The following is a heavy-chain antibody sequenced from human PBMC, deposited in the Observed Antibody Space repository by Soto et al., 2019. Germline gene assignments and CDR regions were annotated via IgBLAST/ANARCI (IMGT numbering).Heavy chain of an antibody. CDR1: GFTFSSYG. V-gene: IGHV3-30*18. CDR3: AKGYSGYDSVFDY. Sequence: QVQLVESGGGVVQPGRSLRLSCAASGFTFSSYGMHWARQAPGKGLEWVAVISYDGSNKYYADSVKGRFTISRDNSKNTLYLQMNSLRAEDTAVYYCAKGYSGYDSVFDYWGQGTLVTVSS. CDR2: ISYDGSNK. J-gene: IGHJ4*02. D-gene: IGHD5-12*01.